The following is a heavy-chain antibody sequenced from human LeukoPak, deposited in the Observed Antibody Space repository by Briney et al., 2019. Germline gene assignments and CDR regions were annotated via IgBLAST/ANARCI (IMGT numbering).Heavy chain of an antibody. CDR2: IYTSGST. Sequence: SETLSLTCTVSGGSISSYYWSWIWQPAGKGLEWIGRIYTSGSTNYNPSLKSRVTMSVDTSKNQFSLKLSSVTAADTAVYYCARSYYYDSSGYWDYFDYWGQGTLVTVSS. J-gene: IGHJ4*02. CDR1: GGSISSYY. CDR3: ARSYYYDSSGYWDYFDY. D-gene: IGHD3-22*01. V-gene: IGHV4-4*07.